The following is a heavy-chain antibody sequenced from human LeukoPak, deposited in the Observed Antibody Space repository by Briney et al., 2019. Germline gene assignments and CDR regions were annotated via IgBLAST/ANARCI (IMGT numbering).Heavy chain of an antibody. V-gene: IGHV3-48*04. CDR3: ASLGGATVSYYYGMDV. J-gene: IGHJ6*02. D-gene: IGHD3-16*01. CDR2: ISDSSSTI. Sequence: SGGSLRLSCAASGFTFSSSSMNWVRQTPGKGLEWVSYISDSSSTISYADSVKGRFTISRDNAKNSLYLQMNSLRAKDTAVYYCASLGGATVSYYYGMDVWGQGTTVTVSS. CDR1: GFTFSSSS.